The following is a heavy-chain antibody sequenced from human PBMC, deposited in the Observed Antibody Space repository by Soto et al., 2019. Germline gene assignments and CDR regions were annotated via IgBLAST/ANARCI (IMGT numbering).Heavy chain of an antibody. J-gene: IGHJ4*02. CDR1: GFTFSSYV. Sequence: QVQLVESGGGVVQPGRSLRLSCAASGFTFSSYVMHWVRQAPGKGLEWVAVKWYDGSNKYYADSVKGRFTISRDNSKNTLYLQMNSLRAEDTAVYYCARHSTITFGDYWGQGTLVTVSS. V-gene: IGHV3-33*01. D-gene: IGHD3-16*01. CDR3: ARHSTITFGDY. CDR2: KWYDGSNK.